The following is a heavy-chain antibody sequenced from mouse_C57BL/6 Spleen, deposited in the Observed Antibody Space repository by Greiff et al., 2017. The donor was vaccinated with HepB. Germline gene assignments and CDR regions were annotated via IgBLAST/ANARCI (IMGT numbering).Heavy chain of an antibody. CDR2: ISSGSSTI. D-gene: IGHD3-2*02. CDR1: GFTFSDYG. CDR3: ARDSSGYVWCAY. V-gene: IGHV5-17*01. Sequence: EVQLVESGGGLVKPGGSLKLSCAASGFTFSDYGMHWVRQAPEKGLEWVAYISSGSSTIYYADTVKGRFTISRDNAKNTLFLQMTSLRSEDTAMYYCARDSSGYVWCAYWGQGTLVTVSA. J-gene: IGHJ3*01.